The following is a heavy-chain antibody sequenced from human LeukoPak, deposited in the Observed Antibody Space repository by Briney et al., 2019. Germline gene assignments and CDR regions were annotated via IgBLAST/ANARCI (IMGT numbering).Heavy chain of an antibody. Sequence: PGGSLRLSCAASGFTFSSYWMSWVRQAPGKGLEWVANIKQDGSEKYYVDSVKGRFTISRDNAKNSLYLQMNSLRAEDTAVYYRARERYQLRYYYYYYMDVWGKGTTVTVSS. CDR2: IKQDGSEK. J-gene: IGHJ6*03. CDR1: GFTFSSYW. CDR3: ARERYQLRYYYYYYMDV. D-gene: IGHD2-2*01. V-gene: IGHV3-7*01.